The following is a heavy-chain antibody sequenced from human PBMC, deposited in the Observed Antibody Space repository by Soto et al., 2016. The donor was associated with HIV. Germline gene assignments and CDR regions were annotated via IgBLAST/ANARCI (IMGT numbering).Heavy chain of an antibody. CDR1: DSPSVTTG. CDR2: INNDGSSS. CDR3: TRVFWGCRGGTCFSH. D-gene: IGHD2-15*01. Sequence: EVQLVESGGGLVQPGGSRPDSPVQPLDSPSVTTGCTGSGQVPGKGLVWASHINNDGSSSNYADSVKGRFTVSRDNAKNTVYLQMSSVRVEDTAIYWCTRVFWGCRGGTCFSHWGQGTLVTVSS. J-gene: IGHJ4*02. V-gene: IGHV3-74*01.